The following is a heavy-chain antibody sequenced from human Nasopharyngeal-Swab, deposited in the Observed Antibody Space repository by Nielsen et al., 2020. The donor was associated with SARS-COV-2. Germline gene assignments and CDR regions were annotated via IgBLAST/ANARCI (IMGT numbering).Heavy chain of an antibody. CDR1: GLTFSNAA. CDR3: AKDLHSSSWPVGY. J-gene: IGHJ4*02. V-gene: IGHV3-23*01. D-gene: IGHD6-6*01. CDR2: IVGNGAST. Sequence: GESLKISCVASGLTFSNAAMNWVRQAPGKGLEWVSGIVGNGASTYYGDSVKSRFTISRDNSKNTVYLQMNSLRAEDTAVYYCAKDLHSSSWPVGYWGQGTLVTVSS.